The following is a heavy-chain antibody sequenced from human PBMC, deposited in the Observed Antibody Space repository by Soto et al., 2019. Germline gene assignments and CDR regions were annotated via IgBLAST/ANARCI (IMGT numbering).Heavy chain of an antibody. CDR3: AREASYGVKYYGMDV. Sequence: PGGSLRLSCAASGFTFSSYWMHWVRQAPGKGLVWVSRINSDGSSTSYADSVKGRFTISRDNAKNTLYLQMNSLRAEDTAVYYCAREASYGVKYYGMDVWGQGTTVTVSS. CDR2: INSDGSST. V-gene: IGHV3-74*01. J-gene: IGHJ6*02. D-gene: IGHD4-17*01. CDR1: GFTFSSYW.